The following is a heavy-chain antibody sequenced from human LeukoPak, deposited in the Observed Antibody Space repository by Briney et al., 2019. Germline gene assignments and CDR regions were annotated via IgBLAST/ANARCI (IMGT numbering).Heavy chain of an antibody. J-gene: IGHJ4*02. V-gene: IGHV4-34*01. CDR2: INHSGST. CDR3: ARGYYGPPYY. CDR1: GGSFSGYY. D-gene: IGHD3-10*01. Sequence: SETLSLTCAAYGGSFSGYYWSWVRQPPGKGLEWIGEINHSGSTNYNPSLKSRVTISVDTSKNQFSLKLSSVTAADTAVYYCARGYYGPPYYWGQGTLVTVSS.